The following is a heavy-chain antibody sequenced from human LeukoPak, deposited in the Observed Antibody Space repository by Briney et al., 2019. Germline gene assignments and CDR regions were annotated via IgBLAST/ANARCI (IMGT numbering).Heavy chain of an antibody. CDR2: INAGNGNT. CDR3: ARANTAMVTGLFDY. D-gene: IGHD5-18*01. Sequence: ASVKVSCKAPGYTFTSYAMHWVRQAPGQRLEWMGWINAGNGNTKYSQKFQGRVTITRDTSASTAYMELSSLRSEDTAVYYCARANTAMVTGLFDYWGQGTLVTVSS. J-gene: IGHJ4*02. CDR1: GYTFTSYA. V-gene: IGHV1-3*01.